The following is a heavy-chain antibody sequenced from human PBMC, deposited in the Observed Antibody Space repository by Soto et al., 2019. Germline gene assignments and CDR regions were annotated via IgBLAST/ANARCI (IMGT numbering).Heavy chain of an antibody. CDR2: MNPNSGNT. CDR3: ARRGYSIRWYYYDYYGMDV. D-gene: IGHD6-13*01. Sequence: QVQLVQSGAEVKKPGASVKVSCKASGYTFTSYDINWVRQATGQGLEWMGWMNPNSGNTGYAQKFQGRVTMNRNTSISTAYMELSSRRSEYTAVYYCARRGYSIRWYYYDYYGMDVWGQATTVTVSS. V-gene: IGHV1-8*01. CDR1: GYTFTSYD. J-gene: IGHJ6*02.